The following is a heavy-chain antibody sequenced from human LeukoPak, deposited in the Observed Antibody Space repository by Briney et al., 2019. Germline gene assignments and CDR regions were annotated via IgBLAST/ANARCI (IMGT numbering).Heavy chain of an antibody. J-gene: IGHJ5*02. Sequence: SETLSLTCAVYGGSFSGYYWSWIRQPPGKGLEWIGEINHSGSTNYNPSLKSRVTISVDTSKNQFSLKLSSVTAADTAVYYCARGSSWYDNWFDPWGQGTLVTVSS. CDR2: INHSGST. CDR1: GGSFSGYY. CDR3: ARGSSWYDNWFDP. V-gene: IGHV4-34*01. D-gene: IGHD6-13*01.